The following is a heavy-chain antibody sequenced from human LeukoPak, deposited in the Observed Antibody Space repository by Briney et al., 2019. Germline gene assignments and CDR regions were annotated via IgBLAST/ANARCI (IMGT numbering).Heavy chain of an antibody. J-gene: IGHJ6*02. CDR3: ARLGYRYYYGMDV. D-gene: IGHD2-15*01. CDR2: ISSSSSYI. CDR1: GFTFSSYS. Sequence: PGGSLRLSCAASGFTFSSYSMNWVRQAPGKGLEWVSSISSSSSYIYYADSVKGRFTISRDNAKNSLYLQMNSLRAEGTAVYYCARLGYRYYYGMDVWGQGTTVTVSS. V-gene: IGHV3-21*01.